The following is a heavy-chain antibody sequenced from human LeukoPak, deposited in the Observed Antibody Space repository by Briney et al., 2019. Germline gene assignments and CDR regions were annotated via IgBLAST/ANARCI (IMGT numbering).Heavy chain of an antibody. D-gene: IGHD5-18*01. V-gene: IGHV4-39*01. Sequence: SETLSLTCTVSGGSISSSSYYWGWIRQPPGKGLEWIGSIYYSGSTYYNPSLKSRVTISVDTSKNQFSLKLSSVTAADTAVYYCARRGYCYGGPSSLDYWGQGTLVTVSS. CDR3: ARRGYCYGGPSSLDY. CDR1: GGSISSSSYY. CDR2: IYYSGST. J-gene: IGHJ4*02.